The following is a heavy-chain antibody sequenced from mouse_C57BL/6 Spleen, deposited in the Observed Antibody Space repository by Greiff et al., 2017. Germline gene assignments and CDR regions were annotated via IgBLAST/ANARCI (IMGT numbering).Heavy chain of an antibody. V-gene: IGHV1-82*01. Sequence: QVQLQQSGPELVKPGASVKISCKASGYAFSSSWMNWVKQRPGKGLEWIGRIYPGDGDTNYNGKFKGKATLTADKSSSTAYMQLSSLTSEDSAVYFCARNSVEEAWFAYWGQGTLVTVSA. CDR2: IYPGDGDT. D-gene: IGHD1-1*01. CDR3: ARNSVEEAWFAY. J-gene: IGHJ3*01. CDR1: GYAFSSSW.